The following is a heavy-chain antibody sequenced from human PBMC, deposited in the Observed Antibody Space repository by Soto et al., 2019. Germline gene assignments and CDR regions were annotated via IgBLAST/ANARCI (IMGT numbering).Heavy chain of an antibody. J-gene: IGHJ4*02. D-gene: IGHD5-12*01. CDR1: GGTFSSYA. CDR3: VRVVAIPGYPDN. V-gene: IGHV1-69*12. Sequence: QVQLVQSGAEVRQPASSVKVSCKTSGGTFSSYAISWVRQAPGQGLEWMGGIVPIVDTATYAQKSEGRVTITADESTITVYMELSSLRSDDTAVYYCVRVVAIPGYPDNWRQGTLVTVSS. CDR2: IVPIVDTA.